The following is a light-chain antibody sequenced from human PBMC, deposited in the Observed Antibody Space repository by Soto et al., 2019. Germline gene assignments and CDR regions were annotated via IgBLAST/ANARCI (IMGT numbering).Light chain of an antibody. J-gene: IGKJ1*01. CDR2: GAS. Sequence: EIVLTQSPGPLSSSPVGIAPLSSSASQSVTNNYLAWYQQKPGQAPRLLIYGASSRATGIPDRFSGTGSGTDFTLTISRLEPEDFAVYYCQQYDRSPKTFGQGTKVDIK. V-gene: IGKV3-20*01. CDR1: QSVTNNY. CDR3: QQYDRSPKT.